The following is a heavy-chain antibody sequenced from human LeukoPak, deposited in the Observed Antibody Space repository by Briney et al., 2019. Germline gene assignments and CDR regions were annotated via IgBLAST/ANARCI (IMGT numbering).Heavy chain of an antibody. D-gene: IGHD3-3*01. Sequence: SETLSLTCTVSGGSISSHYWSWIRQPPGKGLEWIGSIYYSGSTNCNPSLKSRVTISVDTSKNQFSLKLSSVTAADTAVYYCARAYDFWSLPPGHWGQGTLVTVSS. V-gene: IGHV4-59*11. J-gene: IGHJ4*02. CDR1: GGSISSHY. CDR2: IYYSGST. CDR3: ARAYDFWSLPPGH.